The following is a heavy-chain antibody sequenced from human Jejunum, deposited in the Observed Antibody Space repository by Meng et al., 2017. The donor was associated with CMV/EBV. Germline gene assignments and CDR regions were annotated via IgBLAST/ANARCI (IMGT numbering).Heavy chain of an antibody. D-gene: IGHD3-16*02. J-gene: IGHJ4*02. Sequence: ASINSYYWTVSRQSPGKGLEWIGYVHNSGNTNYTPSLESRVSMSVDASRSQFSLKLNSVTAADTAVYYCAFSLSSIGNWKYYLDHWGQGARVTVSS. CDR1: ASINSYY. CDR3: AFSLSSIGNWKYYLDH. V-gene: IGHV4-59*03. CDR2: VHNSGNT.